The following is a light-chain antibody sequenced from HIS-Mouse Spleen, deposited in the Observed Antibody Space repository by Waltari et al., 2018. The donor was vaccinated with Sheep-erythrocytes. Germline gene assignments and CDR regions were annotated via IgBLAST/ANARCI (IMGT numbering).Light chain of an antibody. Sequence: SYELTQPTSVSVSPGQTARITCSGDALPKKYAYWYQQKSGQAPVLVIYEDNKRPSGIPARFSGSSSGTMATLTISGAQVEDEADYYCYSTDSSGNHRVFGGGTKLTVL. J-gene: IGLJ2*01. CDR2: EDN. CDR3: YSTDSSGNHRV. CDR1: ALPKKY. V-gene: IGLV3-10*01.